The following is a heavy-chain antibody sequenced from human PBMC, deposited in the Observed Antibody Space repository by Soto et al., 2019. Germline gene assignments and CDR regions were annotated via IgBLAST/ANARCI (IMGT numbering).Heavy chain of an antibody. Sequence: QDQLLQSGAEVKKPGASVTVSCKASGYSFTNYGITWVRQAPGQGLEWMGWISAFNGNTHYAQKLQGRVTMTTDASPSTAYMELRSLRSDETAVYYCARDRGVAPPVAGNTHYYYYMDVWGKGTTVTVSS. CDR2: ISAFNGNT. D-gene: IGHD6-19*01. V-gene: IGHV1-18*01. CDR3: ARDRGVAPPVAGNTHYYYYMDV. J-gene: IGHJ6*03. CDR1: GYSFTNYG.